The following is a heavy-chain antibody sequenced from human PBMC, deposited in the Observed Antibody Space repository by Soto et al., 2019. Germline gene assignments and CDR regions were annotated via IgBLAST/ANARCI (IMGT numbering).Heavy chain of an antibody. CDR3: ARQRTPGNSGWPRAYYYYGMDV. D-gene: IGHD5-12*01. V-gene: IGHV4-34*01. CDR2: INHSGST. CDR1: CRSVSGYY. Sequence: ETLSLPRVVSCRSVSGYYRSRMRQPPGTGLEWIGEINHSGSTNYNPSLKSRVTISVDTSKNQFSLKLSSVTAADTAVYYCARQRTPGNSGWPRAYYYYGMDVWGQGTTVT. J-gene: IGHJ6*02.